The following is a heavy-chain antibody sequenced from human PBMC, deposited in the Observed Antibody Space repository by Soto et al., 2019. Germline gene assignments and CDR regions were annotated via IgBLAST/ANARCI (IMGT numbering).Heavy chain of an antibody. D-gene: IGHD5-18*01. CDR2: IWYDGSNK. J-gene: IGHJ5*02. Sequence: QVQLVESGGGVVQPGRSLRLSCAASGFTFSSYGMHWVRQAPGKGLEWVAVIWYDGSNKYYADSVKGRFTISRDNSKNTLYLQMNSLRAEDTAVYYCARDRRYSYGSGYWFDPWGQGTLVTVSS. CDR1: GFTFSSYG. CDR3: ARDRRYSYGSGYWFDP. V-gene: IGHV3-33*01.